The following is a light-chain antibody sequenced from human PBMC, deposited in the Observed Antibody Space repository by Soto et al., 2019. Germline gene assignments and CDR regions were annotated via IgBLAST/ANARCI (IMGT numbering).Light chain of an antibody. Sequence: EIVLTQSPGTLSLSPGERATLSCRASQSVSSSYLAWYQQKPGQAPRLLIYGASSRATGIPDRFSGSGSGTDFTLTISRREPEDFAVYYFQQYGSSITFGQGTRLEIK. J-gene: IGKJ5*01. CDR1: QSVSSSY. CDR3: QQYGSSIT. CDR2: GAS. V-gene: IGKV3-20*01.